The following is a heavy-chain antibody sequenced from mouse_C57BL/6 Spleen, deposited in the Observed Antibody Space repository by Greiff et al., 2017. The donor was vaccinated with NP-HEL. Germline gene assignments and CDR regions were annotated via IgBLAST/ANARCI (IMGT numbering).Heavy chain of an antibody. V-gene: IGHV10-1*01. Sequence: GGGLVQPKGSLKLSCAASGFSFNTYAMNWVRQAPGKGLEWVARIRSKSNNYATYYADSVKDRFTISRNDSESMLYLQMNNLKTEDTAMYYYVRHEGYGTSYENFDVWGTGTTVTVSS. D-gene: IGHD1-1*01. J-gene: IGHJ1*03. CDR3: VRHEGYGTSYENFDV. CDR2: IRSKSNNYAT. CDR1: GFSFNTYA.